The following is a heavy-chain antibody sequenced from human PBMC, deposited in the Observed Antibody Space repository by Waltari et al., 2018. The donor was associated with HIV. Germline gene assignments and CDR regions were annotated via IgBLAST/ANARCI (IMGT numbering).Heavy chain of an antibody. J-gene: IGHJ4*02. V-gene: IGHV3-48*03. CDR3: AREVTSSKVMNY. CDR2: ISGYGKNK. Sequence: EVRLVESGGGPVQPGGALRLSCAASGFTISLYNMTWVRQTPGKGLEGVEYISGYGKNKYYADSVKGRFIISKDNGQNFLHLQMDRLSVDDSAKYFCAREVTSSKVMNYWGQGTPVIVSS. D-gene: IGHD2-21*02. CDR1: GFTISLYN.